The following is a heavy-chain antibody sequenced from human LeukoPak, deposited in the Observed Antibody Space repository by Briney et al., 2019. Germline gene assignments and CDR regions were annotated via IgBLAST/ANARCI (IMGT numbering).Heavy chain of an antibody. J-gene: IGHJ6*03. Sequence: GSSVKVSCKASGGTSSTYPISWVRQAPGQGLEWMGGIIPIFGSSNYAQKFQGRLTITADVSTSTAYMELSSLRSEDTAFYFCARVNTIGQPPYYYYMDVWGKGTTVTVSS. V-gene: IGHV1-69*01. CDR1: GGTSSTYP. CDR3: ARVNTIGQPPYYYYMDV. D-gene: IGHD1-14*01. CDR2: IIPIFGSS.